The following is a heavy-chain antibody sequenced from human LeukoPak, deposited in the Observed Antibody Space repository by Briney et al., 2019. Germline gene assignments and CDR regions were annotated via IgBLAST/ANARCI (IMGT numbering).Heavy chain of an antibody. J-gene: IGHJ3*02. D-gene: IGHD3-16*02. CDR3: ATRLGEFSSRDAFNI. V-gene: IGHV1-24*01. CDR1: GYSLTELS. CDR2: FSPGDGET. Sequence: ASVKVSCKVSGYSLTELSMHWVRQAPGKGLEWVGGFSPGDGETIYAQRFQCRVTMTEATSTDTAYMELRSLTYEETAVYYCATRLGEFSSRDAFNIWGQGTMVTVSS.